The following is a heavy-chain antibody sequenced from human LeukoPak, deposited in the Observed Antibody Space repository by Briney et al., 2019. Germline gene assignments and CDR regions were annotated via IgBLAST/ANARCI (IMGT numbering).Heavy chain of an antibody. CDR1: GFTFSNYW. CDR2: IKEDGSEK. Sequence: PGGSLRLSCAASGFTFSNYWMTWVRQAPGKGLGWVANIKEDGSEKYYVDSVKGRFSISRDNAKNSLYLQMNSLRAEDTALYYCASNWGSYPDCWGQGALVTVSS. D-gene: IGHD1-26*01. V-gene: IGHV3-7*01. J-gene: IGHJ4*02. CDR3: ASNWGSYPDC.